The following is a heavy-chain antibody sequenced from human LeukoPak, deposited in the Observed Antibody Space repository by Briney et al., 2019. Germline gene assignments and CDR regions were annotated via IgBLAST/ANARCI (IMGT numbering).Heavy chain of an antibody. CDR3: TTFGHCSSTSCYSG. CDR2: IKSKTDGGTT. J-gene: IGHJ4*02. Sequence: GGSLRLSCAASGFTFSNAWMSWVRQAPGKGLEWVGRIKSKTDGGTTDYAATVKGRFTISRDDSKNTLYLQMSSLETEDTAVYYCTTFGHCSSTSCYSGWGQGTLVTVSS. V-gene: IGHV3-15*01. D-gene: IGHD2-2*01. CDR1: GFTFSNAW.